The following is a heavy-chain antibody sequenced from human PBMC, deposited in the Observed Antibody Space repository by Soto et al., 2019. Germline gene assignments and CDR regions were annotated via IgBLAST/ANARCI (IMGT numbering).Heavy chain of an antibody. V-gene: IGHV3-21*01. D-gene: IGHD3-22*01. J-gene: IGHJ4*02. Sequence: GGSLRLSCAASGFTFSSYSMNWVRQAPGKGLEWVSSISSSSSYIYYADSVKGRFTISRDNAKNSLYLQMNSLRAEDTAVYYCARDLAAYYYDSSGSSNDYWGQGTLVTVPQ. CDR1: GFTFSSYS. CDR3: ARDLAAYYYDSSGSSNDY. CDR2: ISSSSSYI.